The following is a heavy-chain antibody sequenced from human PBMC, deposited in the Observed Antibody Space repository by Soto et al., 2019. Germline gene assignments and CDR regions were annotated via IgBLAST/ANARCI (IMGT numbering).Heavy chain of an antibody. D-gene: IGHD6-19*01. CDR3: ARDRGDSSGFHWIDY. V-gene: IGHV4-59*01. CDR1: GSTISSYY. CDR2: IYYSGST. Sequence: SVTLSLTWTVCGSTISSYYWSWIRQPPGKGLEWIGYIYYSGSTDYNPSLQSRVTISVDTSKNQFSLKMSCVTAADPAVYYCARDRGDSSGFHWIDYWDQETLVAVSS. J-gene: IGHJ4*02.